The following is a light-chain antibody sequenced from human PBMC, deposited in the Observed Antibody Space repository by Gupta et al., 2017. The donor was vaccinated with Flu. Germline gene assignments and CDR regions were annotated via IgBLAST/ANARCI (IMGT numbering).Light chain of an antibody. Sequence: TVATQEPSLSVCPGGTVTLTCGLSSGSVSSSYYLSLYQQTPGQAPRTLIFSTKIRSSAVPVRVSGSVPGNKDALSITMAEADDESDYYYVLHMGGGIWVFGGGTKLTVL. V-gene: IGLV8-61*01. CDR3: VLHMGGGIWV. CDR2: STK. J-gene: IGLJ3*02. CDR1: SGSVSSSYY.